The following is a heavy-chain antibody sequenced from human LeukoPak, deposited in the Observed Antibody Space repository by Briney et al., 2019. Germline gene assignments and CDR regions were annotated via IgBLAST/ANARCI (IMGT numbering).Heavy chain of an antibody. CDR3: ARSTQIVVVYDAFDI. CDR2: IYLGDSDT. D-gene: IGHD3-22*01. J-gene: IGHJ3*02. V-gene: IGHV5-51*01. Sequence: GESLKISCKVSGYSFTNYWIGWVRQMPGKGLEWMGIIYLGDSDTTYSPSFEGQVTISADKSISTAYLQWSSLKASDTAMYYCARSTQIVVVYDAFDIWGQGTMVTVSS. CDR1: GYSFTNYW.